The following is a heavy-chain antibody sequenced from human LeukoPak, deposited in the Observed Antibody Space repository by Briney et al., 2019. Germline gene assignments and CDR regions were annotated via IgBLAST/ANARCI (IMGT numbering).Heavy chain of an antibody. Sequence: SETLSLTCTVSGGSISSSSYYWGWIRQPPGKGLEWIGSIYYSGSTYYNPPLKSRVTISVDTSKNQLSLKLSSVTAADTAVYYCARLGRGGFDDAFDIWGQGTMVTVSS. V-gene: IGHV4-39*01. CDR1: GGSISSSSYY. J-gene: IGHJ3*02. CDR2: IYYSGST. D-gene: IGHD3-16*01. CDR3: ARLGRGGFDDAFDI.